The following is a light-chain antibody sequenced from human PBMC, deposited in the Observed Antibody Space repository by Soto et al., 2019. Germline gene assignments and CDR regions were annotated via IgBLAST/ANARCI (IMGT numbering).Light chain of an antibody. CDR1: QSVGNN. V-gene: IGKV3-15*01. CDR3: QQYNDWPPIT. J-gene: IGKJ5*01. Sequence: EIIMTQSPATLSVSPGERATLSCWASQSVGNNLAWYQQKPGQVPRLLIYYASTRATGIPARFSGSGSGTEFTLTISSLQSEDFALYSCQQYNDWPPITFGQGTRLEIK. CDR2: YAS.